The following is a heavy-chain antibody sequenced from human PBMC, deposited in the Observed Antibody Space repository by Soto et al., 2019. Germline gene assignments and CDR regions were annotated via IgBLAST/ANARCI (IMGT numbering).Heavy chain of an antibody. CDR3: VRGVLS. J-gene: IGHJ1*01. CDR1: GGSIRSGGYY. V-gene: IGHV4-31*03. D-gene: IGHD3-10*01. CDR2: IHHIGST. Sequence: QVQLQESGPGLVKASQTLSLTCNVSGGSIRSGGYYWTWIRQHPGKGLEWMGNIHHIGSTFYTPSLKSRVSVSVDTSKNQFSLKLSSVTAADTAVYFCVRGVLSWGQGTLVTVSS.